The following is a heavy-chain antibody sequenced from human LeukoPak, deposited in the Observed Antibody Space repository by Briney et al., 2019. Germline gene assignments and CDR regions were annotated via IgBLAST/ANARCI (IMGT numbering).Heavy chain of an antibody. CDR3: AHHSLVRGVPFDY. CDR2: NYWNDDM. CDR1: GFSLSSTGVG. J-gene: IGHJ4*02. Sequence: KKSGPTLVNPQTLTLTCTFSGFSLSSTGVGVGWIRQPPGKALEWLALNYWNDDMRYSPSLKSRLTITKDTSKNQVVLTMTNMGPADTATYYCAHHSLVRGVPFDYWGQGTLVTVSS. V-gene: IGHV2-5*01. D-gene: IGHD3-10*01.